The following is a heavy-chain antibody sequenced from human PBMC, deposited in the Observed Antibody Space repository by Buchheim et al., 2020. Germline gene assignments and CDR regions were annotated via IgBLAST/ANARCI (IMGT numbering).Heavy chain of an antibody. Sequence: QVQLVESGGGVVQPGRSLRLSCAASGFTFSSYGMHWVRQAPGKGLEWVAVISYDGSNKYYADSVKGRFTISRDNSKNTLYLQMNNLRVEDSAVYFCARVNDYNYESFDVWG. V-gene: IGHV3-30*03. J-gene: IGHJ3*01. CDR2: ISYDGSNK. CDR3: ARVNDYNYESFDV. D-gene: IGHD5-24*01. CDR1: GFTFSSYG.